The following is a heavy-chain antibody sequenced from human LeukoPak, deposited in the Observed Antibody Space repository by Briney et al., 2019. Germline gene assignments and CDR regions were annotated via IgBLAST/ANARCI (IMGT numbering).Heavy chain of an antibody. Sequence: GGSQRLSCAASGFPFGSYGMHWVRQAPGKGLVWVAVIWPDGSNKYYADSVKGRFTISRDNSKNTLYLQMNSLRAEDTAVYYCAKDLPSRLGELSYFDYWGQGTLVTVSS. J-gene: IGHJ4*02. CDR3: AKDLPSRLGELSYFDY. CDR2: IWPDGSNK. V-gene: IGHV3-30*02. CDR1: GFPFGSYG. D-gene: IGHD3-16*02.